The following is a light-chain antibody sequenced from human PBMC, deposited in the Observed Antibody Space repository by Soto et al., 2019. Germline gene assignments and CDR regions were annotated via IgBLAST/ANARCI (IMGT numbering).Light chain of an antibody. Sequence: ERVMTQSPATLSLSPGERATLSCRASQSIAGNLAWYQQKPGQAPRLLIYDSITRATGIPSRFSGSGSGTEFTLTISSLQSEDFAIYYCQQYNKWPPITFGQGTRLEIK. CDR2: DSI. V-gene: IGKV3-15*01. J-gene: IGKJ5*01. CDR1: QSIAGN. CDR3: QQYNKWPPIT.